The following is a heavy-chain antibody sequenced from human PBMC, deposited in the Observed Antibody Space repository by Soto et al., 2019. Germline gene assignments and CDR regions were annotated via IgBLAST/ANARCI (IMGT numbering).Heavy chain of an antibody. CDR1: GFTFSSYA. D-gene: IGHD2-21*02. CDR2: ISYDGSNK. J-gene: IGHJ6*02. Sequence: GGSLRLSCAASGFTFSSYAMHWVRQAPGKGLEWVAVISYDGSNKYYADSVKGRFTISRDNSKNTLYLQMNSLRAEDTAVYYCAREYCGGDCYPSYYYGMDVWGQGTTVTVSS. CDR3: AREYCGGDCYPSYYYGMDV. V-gene: IGHV3-30-3*01.